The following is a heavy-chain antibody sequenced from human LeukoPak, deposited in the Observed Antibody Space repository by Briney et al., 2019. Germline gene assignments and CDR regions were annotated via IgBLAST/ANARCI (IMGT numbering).Heavy chain of an antibody. D-gene: IGHD6-13*01. CDR2: INAGNGNT. CDR1: GYIFTSYA. J-gene: IGHJ4*02. V-gene: IGHV1-3*01. CDR3: ARDRSGGSSWPFDY. Sequence: ASVKVSCKASGYIFTSYATHWVRQAPGQRLEWMGWINAGNGNTKYSQKFQGRVTITRDTSASTAYMELSSLRSEDTAVYYCARDRSGGSSWPFDYWGQGTLVTVSS.